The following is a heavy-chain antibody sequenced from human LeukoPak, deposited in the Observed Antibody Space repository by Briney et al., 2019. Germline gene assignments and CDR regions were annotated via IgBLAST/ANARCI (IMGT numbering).Heavy chain of an antibody. CDR3: ALERRFLEWLRNGLDY. CDR2: IIPIFGTA. Sequence: GASVKVSCKASGGTFSSYAISWVRQAPGQGLEWMGGIIPIFGTANYAQKFQGRVTITTDESTSTAYMELSSLRSEDTAVYYCALERRFLEWLRNGLDYWGQGTLVTVSS. V-gene: IGHV1-69*05. D-gene: IGHD3-3*01. CDR1: GGTFSSYA. J-gene: IGHJ4*02.